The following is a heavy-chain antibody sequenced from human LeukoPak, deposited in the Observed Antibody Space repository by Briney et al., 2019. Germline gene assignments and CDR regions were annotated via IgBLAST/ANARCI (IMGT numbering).Heavy chain of an antibody. J-gene: IGHJ6*03. CDR2: FDPEDGET. CDR3: ARDGEYVSYYYYMDV. Sequence: ASVKVSCKVSGYTLTELSMHWVRQAPGKGLEWLGRFDPEDGETLYAQKFQGRVTMTRDTSTSTVYMELSSLRSEDTAIYYCARDGEYVSYYYYMDVWGKGTTVTISS. D-gene: IGHD2-21*01. CDR1: GYTLTELS. V-gene: IGHV1-24*01.